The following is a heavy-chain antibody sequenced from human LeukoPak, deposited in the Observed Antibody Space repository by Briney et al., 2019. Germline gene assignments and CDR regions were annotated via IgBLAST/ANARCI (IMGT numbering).Heavy chain of an antibody. CDR1: GGSISTYY. CDR2: IYHSGST. V-gene: IGHV4-59*01. CDR3: AREGYSYGHSYFDY. Sequence: DPSETLSLTCTLSGGSISTYYWSWIRQPPGKGLEWIGYIYHSGSTNYNPSLKSRVTISVDTSQNQFYLKLSSVTAADTAVYYCAREGYSYGHSYFDYWGQGTLVTVSS. J-gene: IGHJ4*02. D-gene: IGHD5-18*01.